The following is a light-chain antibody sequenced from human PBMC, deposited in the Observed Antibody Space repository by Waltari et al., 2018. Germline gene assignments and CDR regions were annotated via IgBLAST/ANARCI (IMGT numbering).Light chain of an antibody. J-gene: IGKJ4*02. CDR1: QSISSY. Sequence: DIQMTQSPSSLSASVGDRVTITCRASQSISSYLNWYQQKPGKAPKLLIYAASSLQSGVPSRFSGSGSGTDFTLTISSLQPEDFATYYCQHLNSSPPLFGGGTKVEIK. CDR3: QHLNSSPPL. V-gene: IGKV1-39*01. CDR2: AAS.